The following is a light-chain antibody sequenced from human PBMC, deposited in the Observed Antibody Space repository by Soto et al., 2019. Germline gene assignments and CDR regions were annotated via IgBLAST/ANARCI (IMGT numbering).Light chain of an antibody. V-gene: IGKV3-20*01. J-gene: IGKJ1*01. CDR2: GAS. CDR3: QQYGSSPPT. CDR1: QSISGNY. Sequence: EIVLTQSPGTLSMSPGERATLSCTASQSISGNYLAWYQQKPGQAPRLLIYGASSRATGIPDRFSGSGSGTDFTLTISRLEAEDFAVYYCQQYGSSPPTFGQGTKVEFK.